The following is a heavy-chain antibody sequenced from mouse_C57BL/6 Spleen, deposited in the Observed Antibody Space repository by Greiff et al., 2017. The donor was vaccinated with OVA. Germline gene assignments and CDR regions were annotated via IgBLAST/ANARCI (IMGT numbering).Heavy chain of an antibody. D-gene: IGHD1-1*01. CDR2: IHPISGST. CDR1: GYTFTSYW. J-gene: IGHJ2*01. V-gene: IGHV1-64*01. CDR3: ARNYGSSYYFDY. Sequence: QVQLKQPGAELVKPGASVKLSCKASGYTFTSYWMHWVKQRPGQGLEWIGMIHPISGSTNYNEKFKSKATLTVDKSSSTAYMQLSSLTSEDSAVYFCARNYGSSYYFDYWGQGTTLTVSS.